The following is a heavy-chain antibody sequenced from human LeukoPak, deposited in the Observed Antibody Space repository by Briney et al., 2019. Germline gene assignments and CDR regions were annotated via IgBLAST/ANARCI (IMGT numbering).Heavy chain of an antibody. CDR3: AKRSGLDY. CDR1: GFTFSSYG. D-gene: IGHD6-25*01. J-gene: IGHJ4*02. Sequence: GRSLRLSCAASGFTFSSYGMHWVRQAPGKGLEWVAVISCDGSNKYYADSVKGRFTISRDNSKNTLYLQMNSLRAEDTAVYYCAKRSGLDYWGQGTLVTVSS. CDR2: ISCDGSNK. V-gene: IGHV3-30*18.